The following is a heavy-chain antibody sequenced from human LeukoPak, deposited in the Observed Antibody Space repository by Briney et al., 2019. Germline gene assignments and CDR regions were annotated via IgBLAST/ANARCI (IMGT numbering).Heavy chain of an antibody. CDR3: ATWDSGRYSQIDN. D-gene: IGHD1-26*01. CDR1: GGSFSGYY. CDR2: INHSGST. Sequence: SETLSLTCAVYGGSFSGYYWSWIRQPPGKGLEWIGEINHSGSTNYNPSLKSRLTISVDTSKNQFSLKLRSVTAADTAVYYCATWDSGRYSQIDNWGQGTLVTVSS. J-gene: IGHJ4*02. V-gene: IGHV4-34*01.